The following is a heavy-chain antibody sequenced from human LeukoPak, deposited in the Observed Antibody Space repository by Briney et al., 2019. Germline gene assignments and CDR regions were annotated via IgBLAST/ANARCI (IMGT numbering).Heavy chain of an antibody. CDR3: AKDSAFGMDA. Sequence: PGRSLRLSCTGTGFTFSIYGIHWVRQAPGKGLEWVAVISDDGEEKFYGDSVKGRFTISRDDSKNTVSVQMNRLRPEDTAVYYCAKDSAFGMDAWGKGTTVIVSS. CDR2: ISDDGEEK. V-gene: IGHV3-30*18. D-gene: IGHD2-2*01. J-gene: IGHJ6*04. CDR1: GFTFSIYG.